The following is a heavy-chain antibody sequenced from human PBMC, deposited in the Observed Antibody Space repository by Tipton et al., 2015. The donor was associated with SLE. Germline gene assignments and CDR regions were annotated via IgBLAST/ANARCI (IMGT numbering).Heavy chain of an antibody. V-gene: IGHV4-39*07. CDR3: AREVITITDSDAFDI. J-gene: IGHJ3*02. D-gene: IGHD2-21*01. CDR1: GGSINSDTYY. Sequence: TLSLTCTVSGGSINSDTYYLGWIRQAPGKGLEGIGSFHYSGHTYYSPSLKSRVTTSVDTSKNQFFMRLSSATAADTAVYYCAREVITITDSDAFDIWGQGTMVTVSS. CDR2: FHYSGHT.